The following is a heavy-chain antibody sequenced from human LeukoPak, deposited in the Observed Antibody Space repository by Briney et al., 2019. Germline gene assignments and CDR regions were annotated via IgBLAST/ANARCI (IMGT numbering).Heavy chain of an antibody. CDR1: GYTFTSYD. D-gene: IGHD1-26*01. CDR2: ISAYNGNT. CDR3: ARRWELPNYYMDV. Sequence: ASVKVSCKASGYTFTSYDINWVRRAAGQGLEWMGWISAYNGNTNYAQKLQGRVTMTTDTSTSTAYMELRSLRSDDTAVYYCARRWELPNYYMDVWGKGTTVTVSS. V-gene: IGHV1-18*01. J-gene: IGHJ6*03.